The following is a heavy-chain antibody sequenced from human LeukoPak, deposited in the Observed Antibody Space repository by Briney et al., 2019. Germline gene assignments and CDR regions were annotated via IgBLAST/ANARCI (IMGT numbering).Heavy chain of an antibody. CDR3: ARLVVPAAMDAFDI. V-gene: IGHV3-30*02. CDR1: GFTFSSYG. J-gene: IGHJ3*02. Sequence: GGSLRLSCAASGFTFSSYGMHWVRQAPGKGLEWVAFIRYDGSNKYYADSVKGRFTISRDNSKNTLYLQMNSLRAEDTAVYYCARLVVPAAMDAFDIWGQGTMVTVSS. CDR2: IRYDGSNK. D-gene: IGHD2-2*01.